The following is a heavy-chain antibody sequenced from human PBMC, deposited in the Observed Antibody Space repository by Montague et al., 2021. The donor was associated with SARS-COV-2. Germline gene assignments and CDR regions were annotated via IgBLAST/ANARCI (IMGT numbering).Heavy chain of an antibody. J-gene: IGHJ4*02. CDR3: ARNLGSGWAFFDY. CDR2: ISSSSSYI. Sequence: SLRLSCAASGFTFSSYSMNWVRQAPGKGLEWVSSISSSSSYIYYADSVKGRFTISRDNAKNSLYLQMNSLRAGDTAVYYCARNLGSGWAFFDYWGQGTLVTCSS. D-gene: IGHD6-19*01. V-gene: IGHV3-21*01. CDR1: GFTFSSYS.